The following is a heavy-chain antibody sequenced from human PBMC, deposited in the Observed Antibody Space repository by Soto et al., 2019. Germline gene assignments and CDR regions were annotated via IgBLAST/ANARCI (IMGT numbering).Heavy chain of an antibody. CDR1: GGSISSSSYY. CDR2: IYYSGST. J-gene: IGHJ5*02. D-gene: IGHD3-3*01. Sequence: QLQLQESGPGLVKPSETLSLTCTVSGGSISSSSYYWGWIRQPPGKGLEWIGSIYYSGSTYYNPSLKSRVTISVDTSKNQFSLKLSSVTAADTAVYYCARHEGDYDFWSGYYGFDPWGQGTLVTVSS. V-gene: IGHV4-39*01. CDR3: ARHEGDYDFWSGYYGFDP.